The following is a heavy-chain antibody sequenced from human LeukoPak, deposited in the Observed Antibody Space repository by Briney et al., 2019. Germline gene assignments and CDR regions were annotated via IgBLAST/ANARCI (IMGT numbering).Heavy chain of an antibody. Sequence: PGGSPRLSCAASGFTFSSYAMHWVRQAPGKGLEWVAVISYDGSNKYYADPVKGRFTISRDNSKNTLYLQMNSLRAEDTAVYYCARGRYYDILTGYYYGMDVWGQGTTVTVSS. CDR2: ISYDGSNK. D-gene: IGHD3-9*01. V-gene: IGHV3-30*04. CDR1: GFTFSSYA. J-gene: IGHJ6*02. CDR3: ARGRYYDILTGYYYGMDV.